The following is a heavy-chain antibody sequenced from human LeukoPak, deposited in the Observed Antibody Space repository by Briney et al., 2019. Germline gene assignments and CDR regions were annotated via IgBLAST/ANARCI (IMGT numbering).Heavy chain of an antibody. Sequence: PGGSLRLSCAASGFTFDDYGMSWVRQAPGKGLEWVSGINCNGGSTGYADSVKGRFTISRDNAKNSLYLQMNSLRAEDTALYYCARDRAPLYYYDSSGYAFDIWGQGTMVTVSS. CDR3: ARDRAPLYYYDSSGYAFDI. J-gene: IGHJ3*02. V-gene: IGHV3-20*04. CDR1: GFTFDDYG. CDR2: INCNGGST. D-gene: IGHD3-22*01.